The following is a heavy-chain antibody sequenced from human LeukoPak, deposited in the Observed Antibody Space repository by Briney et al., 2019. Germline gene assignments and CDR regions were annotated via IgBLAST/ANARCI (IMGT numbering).Heavy chain of an antibody. Sequence: GGSLRLSCAASGFTFSSYGMHWVRQAPGKGLEWVAVISYDGSNKYYADSVKGRFTISRDNSKNTLYLQMNSLRAEDTAVYYCAKDLGYYDFWSGYYGENYYGMDVWGQGTPVTVSS. J-gene: IGHJ6*02. CDR3: AKDLGYYDFWSGYYGENYYGMDV. D-gene: IGHD3-3*01. V-gene: IGHV3-30*18. CDR2: ISYDGSNK. CDR1: GFTFSSYG.